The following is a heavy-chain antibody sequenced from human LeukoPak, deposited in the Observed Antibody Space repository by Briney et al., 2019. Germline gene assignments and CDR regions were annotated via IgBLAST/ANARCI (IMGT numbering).Heavy chain of an antibody. D-gene: IGHD3-22*01. CDR1: GYSIKSGFY. CDR2: IYLSGST. V-gene: IGHV4-38-2*02. Sequence: KPSETLSLTCNVSGYSIKSGFYWGWIRQPPGKGLEWVGSIYLSGSTYYNPSLKSRVTISEDTSRNQFSLRLNSVTAADTAVYYCARGHYDSSGYYWPGLFDYWGQGTLVTVSS. CDR3: ARGHYDSSGYYWPGLFDY. J-gene: IGHJ4*02.